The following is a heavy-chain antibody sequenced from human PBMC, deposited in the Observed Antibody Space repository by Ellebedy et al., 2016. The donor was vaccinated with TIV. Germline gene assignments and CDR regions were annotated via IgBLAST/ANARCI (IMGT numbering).Heavy chain of an antibody. CDR2: FGVSGDTT. Sequence: GESLKISCAASGFTFSNSAMSWVRQAPGKGLEWVSGFGVSGDTTYYADSVKGRFTISRDNFKNTLYLQMNSLRADDTAIYYCARGKSGTYIHHAFDSWGQGTLVTVSS. D-gene: IGHD1-14*01. CDR3: ARGKSGTYIHHAFDS. V-gene: IGHV3-23*01. CDR1: GFTFSNSA. J-gene: IGHJ4*02.